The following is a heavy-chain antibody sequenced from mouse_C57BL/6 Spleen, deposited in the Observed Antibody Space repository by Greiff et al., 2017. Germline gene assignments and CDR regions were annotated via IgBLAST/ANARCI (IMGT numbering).Heavy chain of an antibody. CDR2: IDPSDSYT. J-gene: IGHJ3*01. CDR3: ASGRAWFAY. V-gene: IGHV1-69*01. CDR1: GYTFTSYW. Sequence: VQLQQPGAELVMPGASVKLSCKASGYTFTSYWMHWVKQRPGQGLEWIGEIDPSDSYTNYNQKFKGQSTLTVDKSSSTAYMQLSSLTSEDSAVYYCASGRAWFAYWGQGTLVTVSA.